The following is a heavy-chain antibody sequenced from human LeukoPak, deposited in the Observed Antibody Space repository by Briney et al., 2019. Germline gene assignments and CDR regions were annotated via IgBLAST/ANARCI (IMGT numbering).Heavy chain of an antibody. CDR2: MNPNSGNT. CDR3: ARPQRRGPAAIGY. V-gene: IGHV1-8*03. Sequence: ASVKVSCKASGYTFTSYDINWVRQATGQGLEWMGWMNPNSGNTGYAQEFQGRVTITRNTSISTAYMELSSLRSEDTAVYYCARPQRRGPAAIGYWGQGTLVTVSS. CDR1: GYTFTSYD. J-gene: IGHJ4*02. D-gene: IGHD2-2*01.